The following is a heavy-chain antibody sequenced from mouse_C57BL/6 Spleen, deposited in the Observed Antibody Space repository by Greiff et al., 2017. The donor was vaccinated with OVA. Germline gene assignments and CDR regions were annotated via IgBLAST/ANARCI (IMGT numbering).Heavy chain of an antibody. CDR3: ARGMYGSSSGYFDY. D-gene: IGHD1-1*01. CDR2: ISDGGSYT. CDR1: GFTFSSYA. J-gene: IGHJ2*01. Sequence: VQLVESGGGLVKPGGSLKLSCAASGFTFSSYAMSWVRQTPEKRLEWVATISDGGSYTYYPDNVKGRFTISRDNAKNNLYLQMSHLKSEDTAMYYCARGMYGSSSGYFDYWGQGTTLTVST. V-gene: IGHV5-4*01.